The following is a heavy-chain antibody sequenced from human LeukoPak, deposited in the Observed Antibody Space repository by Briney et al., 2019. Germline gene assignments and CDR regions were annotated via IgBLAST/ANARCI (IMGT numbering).Heavy chain of an antibody. J-gene: IGHJ6*02. CDR2: ISSSSSTK. CDR3: ARGGGLDV. CDR1: GFTFSSYS. Sequence: GGSLRLSCAASGFTFSSYSMNWVRQAPGKGLEWVSYISSSSSTKYYADSVKGRFTISRDNAKNSLYLQMSNLRAEDTAVYFCARGGGLDVWGQGATVTVSS. V-gene: IGHV3-48*04. D-gene: IGHD3-16*01.